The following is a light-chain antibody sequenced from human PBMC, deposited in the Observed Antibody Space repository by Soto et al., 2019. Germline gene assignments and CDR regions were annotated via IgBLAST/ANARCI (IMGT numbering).Light chain of an antibody. Sequence: ETVMKKSPATLSLSPGERATLSCRASQSIRSTLAWFHQKPGQAPRLLIYDASNRATGIPARFSGSGSGTDFTLTISSLQPEDFAVYYCQQHSNWPITFGQGTRLEI. V-gene: IGKV3-11*01. J-gene: IGKJ5*01. CDR3: QQHSNWPIT. CDR2: DAS. CDR1: QSIRST.